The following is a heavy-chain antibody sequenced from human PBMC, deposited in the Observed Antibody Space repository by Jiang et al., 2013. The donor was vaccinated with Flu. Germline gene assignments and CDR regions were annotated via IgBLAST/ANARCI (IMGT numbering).Heavy chain of an antibody. CDR3: ARSLKLFSYDGNERGYYGMDV. Sequence: QSGAEVKKPGASVKVSCKASGYSFTGYYIQWLRQAPGQGLEWMGWINPNTGASHYAQMFRNWVTLTRETSISTAYMELNRLRSGDTAVYYCARSLKLFSYDGNERGYYGMDVWGQGTTVAVSS. V-gene: IGHV1-2*04. D-gene: IGHD3-16*01. J-gene: IGHJ6*02. CDR1: GYSFTGYY. CDR2: INPNTGAS.